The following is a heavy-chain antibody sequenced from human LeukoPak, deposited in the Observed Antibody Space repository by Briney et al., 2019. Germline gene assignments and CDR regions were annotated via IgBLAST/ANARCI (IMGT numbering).Heavy chain of an antibody. J-gene: IGHJ4*02. CDR1: GGTFSSYA. D-gene: IGHD3-22*01. Sequence: SVKVSCKASGGTFSSYAISWVRQAPGQGLEWMGRIIPIFGTANYAQKFQGRVTITTDESTSTAYMELSSLRSEDTAVYYCARDEDYYDSSGYSDAFDIWGQGTLVTVSS. CDR3: ARDEDYYDSSGYSDAFDI. CDR2: IIPIFGTA. V-gene: IGHV1-69*05.